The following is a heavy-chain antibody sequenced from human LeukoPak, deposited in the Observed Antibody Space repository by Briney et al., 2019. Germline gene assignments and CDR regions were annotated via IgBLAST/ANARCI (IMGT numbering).Heavy chain of an antibody. CDR2: SNLSVVST. Sequence: ASVKVSCKASGYTFTSYAMHWVRQAPGQRLEGWGISNLSVVSTSYAQKFQGRVTMTRDTSTSTVYMELSSLRSEDTAVYYCARDGYAYCSSTSCLYYYYYGMDVWGQGDHGHRLL. D-gene: IGHD2-2*01. CDR3: ARDGYAYCSSTSCLYYYYYGMDV. V-gene: IGHV1-46*01. CDR1: GYTFTSYA. J-gene: IGHJ6*02.